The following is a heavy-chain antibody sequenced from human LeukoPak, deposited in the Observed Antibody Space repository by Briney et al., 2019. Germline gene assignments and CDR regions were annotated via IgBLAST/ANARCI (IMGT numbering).Heavy chain of an antibody. CDR2: TRRKVRKTAKSYTT. J-gene: IGHJ3*02. Sequence: GGSLTLSCAASGFTFSDHYMDWVRQAPGKGLEWVGCTRRKVRKTAKSYTTGCAASVKGRLTISRDDSKNSLYLQMNSLKTEHTAVYYCARVGPRDYDAFDIWGEPTIVSVSS. V-gene: IGHV3-72*01. D-gene: IGHD4-11*01. CDR3: ARVGPRDYDAFDI. CDR1: GFTFSDHY.